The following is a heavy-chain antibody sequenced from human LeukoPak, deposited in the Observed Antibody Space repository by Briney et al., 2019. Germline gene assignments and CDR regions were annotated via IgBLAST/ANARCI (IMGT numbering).Heavy chain of an antibody. V-gene: IGHV4-61*02. CDR3: GRGGEGYNYGLFDP. J-gene: IGHJ5*02. D-gene: IGHD5-18*01. CDR2: IYTSGST. Sequence: SETLSLTCTVSGGSISTGSYYWNWIRQPAGKGLEWIGRIYTSGSTNYNPSLKSRVTISVDTSKNQFSLKLGSVTAADTAVYYCGRGGEGYNYGLFDPWGQGTLVTVSS. CDR1: GGSISTGSYY.